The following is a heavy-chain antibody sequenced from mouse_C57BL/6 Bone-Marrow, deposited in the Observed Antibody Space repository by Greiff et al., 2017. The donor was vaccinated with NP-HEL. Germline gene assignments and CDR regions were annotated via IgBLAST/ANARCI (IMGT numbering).Heavy chain of an antibody. CDR1: GYTFTSYG. CDR2: IYPRSGNT. CDR3: ARSGDYDDWYFDV. Sequence: VQLQQSGAELARPGASVKLSCKASGYTFTSYGISWVKQRTGQGLEWIGEIYPRSGNTYYNEKFKGKATLTADKSSSTAYMELRSLTSEDSAVYFCARSGDYDDWYFDVWGTGTKVTVSS. V-gene: IGHV1-81*01. J-gene: IGHJ1*03. D-gene: IGHD2-4*01.